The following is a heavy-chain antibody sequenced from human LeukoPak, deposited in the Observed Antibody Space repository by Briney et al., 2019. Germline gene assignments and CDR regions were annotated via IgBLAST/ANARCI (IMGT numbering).Heavy chain of an antibody. D-gene: IGHD3-9*01. CDR3: AKDSDYDILTGYYNPFDY. CDR2: IRYDGSNK. J-gene: IGHJ4*02. V-gene: IGHV3-30*02. Sequence: QPGGSLRLSCAASGFTFSSYGMHWVRQAPGKGLEWVAFIRYDGSNKYYADSVKGRFTISRDNSKNTLYLQMNSLRAEDTAVYYCAKDSDYDILTGYYNPFDYWGQGILVTVSS. CDR1: GFTFSSYG.